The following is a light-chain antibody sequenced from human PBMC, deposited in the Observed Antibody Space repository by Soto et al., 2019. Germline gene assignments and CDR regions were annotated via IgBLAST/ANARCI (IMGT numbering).Light chain of an antibody. V-gene: IGKV1-39*01. Sequence: DIQMTQTPSSLSAPVGDRVTITCRASQSISSYLNWYQQKPGKAPKLLIYAASSLQSGVPSRFSGSGSGTDFTLTISSLQPEDFATYYCQQSYSTPRTFGQGAEVDI. CDR2: AAS. J-gene: IGKJ1*01. CDR1: QSISSY. CDR3: QQSYSTPRT.